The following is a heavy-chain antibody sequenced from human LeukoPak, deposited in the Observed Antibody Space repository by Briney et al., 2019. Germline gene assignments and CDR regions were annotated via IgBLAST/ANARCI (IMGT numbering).Heavy chain of an antibody. V-gene: IGHV1-8*01. CDR2: MNPNSGNT. D-gene: IGHD3-22*01. J-gene: IGHJ3*02. CDR3: ARGNYYDSSGDAFDI. Sequence: GASVKVSCKASGYTFTSYDINWVRQATGQGLEXXXXMNPNSGNTGYAQKFQGRVTMTRNTSISTAYMELSSLRSEDTAVYYCARGNYYDSSGDAFDIWGQGTMVTVSS. CDR1: GYTFTSYD.